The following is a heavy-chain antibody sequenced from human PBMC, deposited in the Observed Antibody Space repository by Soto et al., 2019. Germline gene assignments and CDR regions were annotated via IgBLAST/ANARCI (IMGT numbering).Heavy chain of an antibody. J-gene: IGHJ4*02. CDR1: GESISSSSYC. V-gene: IGHV4-39*01. CDR3: ARQRTTVVTQAYFDH. Sequence: SETLSLTCIVSGESISSSSYCWGWIRQPPGKGLEWIGSIYYSGRTYYNPSFKSRVTISIDTSKNQFSLKLSSVTATDTAVYYCARQRTTVVTQAYFDHWGQGALVTVSS. CDR2: IYYSGRT. D-gene: IGHD2-21*02.